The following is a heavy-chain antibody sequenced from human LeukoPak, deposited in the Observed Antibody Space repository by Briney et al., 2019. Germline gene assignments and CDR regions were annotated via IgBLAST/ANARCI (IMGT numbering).Heavy chain of an antibody. V-gene: IGHV3-74*01. CDR1: GFTFSSYW. CDR2: INSDGSST. CDR3: ATRKSTGSFDY. Sequence: GGSLRLSCAASGFTFSSYWMHWVRQAPGKGLVWVSRINSDGSSTSYADSVKGRFTISRDNAKNTLYLQMNSLRAEDTAVYYCATRKSTGSFDYWGQGTLVTVSS. J-gene: IGHJ4*02. D-gene: IGHD7-27*01.